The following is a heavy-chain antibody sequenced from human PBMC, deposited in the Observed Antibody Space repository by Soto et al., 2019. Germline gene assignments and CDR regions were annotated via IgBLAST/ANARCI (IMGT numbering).Heavy chain of an antibody. CDR3: ARSPNYYYYGFDV. J-gene: IGHJ6*02. D-gene: IGHD3-10*01. CDR1: GGSVSSGDYF. CDR2: IYYSGGT. Sequence: PSETLSLTCTVSGGSVSSGDYFWSWLRQSPGKRLEWIAYIYYSGGTNYNPSLKSRATLSVDTSKSQVSLTLTSMTAADAALYYCARSPNYYYYGFDVWGQGTAVTVSS. V-gene: IGHV4-61*08.